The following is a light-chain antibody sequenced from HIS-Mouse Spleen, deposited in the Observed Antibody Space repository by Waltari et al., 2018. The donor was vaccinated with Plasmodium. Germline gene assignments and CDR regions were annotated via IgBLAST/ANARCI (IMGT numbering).Light chain of an antibody. CDR3: MQGTHWPWT. J-gene: IGKJ1*01. CDR1: QSLVYSDGNTY. Sequence: DVVMTQSPLSLPVTLGQPASISCRSSQSLVYSDGNTYLNWFQQRPGQSPMRLIYKVSNRDSVVPDRFSGSGSGTDFTLKISRVEAEDVGVYYCMQGTHWPWTFGQGTKVEIK. V-gene: IGKV2-30*01. CDR2: KVS.